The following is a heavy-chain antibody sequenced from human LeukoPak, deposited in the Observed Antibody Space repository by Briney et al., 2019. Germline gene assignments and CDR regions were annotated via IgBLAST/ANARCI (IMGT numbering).Heavy chain of an antibody. J-gene: IGHJ6*02. CDR3: ARVDTAMGRGMDV. Sequence: GGSLRLSCAASGFTFSSYSMNWVRQAPGKGLEWVSYISSSSSTIYYADSVKGRFTISRDNAKNSLYLQMNSLRAEDTAVYYCARVDTAMGRGMDVWGQGTTVTVSS. V-gene: IGHV3-48*04. CDR1: GFTFSSYS. CDR2: ISSSSSTI. D-gene: IGHD5-18*01.